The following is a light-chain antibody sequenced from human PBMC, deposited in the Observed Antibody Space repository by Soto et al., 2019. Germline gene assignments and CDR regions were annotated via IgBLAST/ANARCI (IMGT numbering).Light chain of an antibody. V-gene: IGKV1-5*01. Sequence: DIQMTQSPSSLSASVGDRVTITGLASQSISQYLAWYQQKPGKAPKLLIYDASSLEGGIPSRFSGSGSGTKFTLTISSLQPADFATYYCQQYNSESTFGQGTKLGIK. CDR2: DAS. J-gene: IGKJ2*01. CDR1: QSISQY. CDR3: QQYNSEST.